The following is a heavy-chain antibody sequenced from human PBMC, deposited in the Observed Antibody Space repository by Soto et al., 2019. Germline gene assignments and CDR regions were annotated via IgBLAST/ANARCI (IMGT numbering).Heavy chain of an antibody. D-gene: IGHD4-17*01. CDR3: ARNYGDYVKWFDP. J-gene: IGHJ5*02. Sequence: SETLSLTCTVSGGSISSGDYYWSWIRQPPGKGLEWIGYIYYSGSTYYNPSLKSRVTISVDTSKNQFSLKLSSVTAADTAVYYCARNYGDYVKWFDPWGQGTLVTVSS. CDR2: IYYSGST. V-gene: IGHV4-30-4*01. CDR1: GGSISSGDYY.